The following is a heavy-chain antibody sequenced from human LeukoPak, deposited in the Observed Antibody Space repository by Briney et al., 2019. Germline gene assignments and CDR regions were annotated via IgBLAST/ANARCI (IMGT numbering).Heavy chain of an antibody. CDR2: ISYDGSSK. CDR1: GFTFSAYV. Sequence: GGSLRLSCAASGFTFSAYVMHWVRQAPGKGLEWVAVISYDGSSKYYADSMKGRFTISRDNSKNTLYLQMNSLRAEDTAVYYCAKDVSLGYCSSTSCYAVFWGQGTLVTVSS. CDR3: AKDVSLGYCSSTSCYAVF. D-gene: IGHD2-2*01. V-gene: IGHV3-30*18. J-gene: IGHJ4*02.